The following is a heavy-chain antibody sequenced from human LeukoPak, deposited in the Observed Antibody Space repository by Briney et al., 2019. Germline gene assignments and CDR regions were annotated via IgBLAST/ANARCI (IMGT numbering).Heavy chain of an antibody. CDR3: AGDDSLAGLDAFEI. Sequence: SETLSLTCTVSGGSLNRYYWSWIRQPPRKGLEWVVCMYFSESTNYSTSLTSRDTTSLYTSKNHFSPRFWPVSAADTPVYFSAGDDSLAGLDAFEIWGQRTMVTASS. CDR1: GGSLNRYY. CDR2: MYFSEST. V-gene: IGHV4-59*01. D-gene: IGHD6-19*01. J-gene: IGHJ3*02.